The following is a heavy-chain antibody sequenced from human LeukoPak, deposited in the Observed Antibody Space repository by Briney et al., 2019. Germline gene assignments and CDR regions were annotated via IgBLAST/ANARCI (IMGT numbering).Heavy chain of an antibody. J-gene: IGHJ6*02. Sequence: GGSLRPSCAASGFTFSSYAMHWVRQAPGKGLEWVAVISYDGSNKYYADSVKGRFTISRDNSKNTLYLQMNSLRAEDTAVYYCASLGIAAAGNDYYYGMDVWGQGTTVTVSS. CDR1: GFTFSSYA. CDR3: ASLGIAAAGNDYYYGMDV. V-gene: IGHV3-30*04. CDR2: ISYDGSNK. D-gene: IGHD6-13*01.